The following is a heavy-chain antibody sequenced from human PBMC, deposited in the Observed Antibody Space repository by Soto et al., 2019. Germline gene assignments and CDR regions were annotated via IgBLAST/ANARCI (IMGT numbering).Heavy chain of an antibody. CDR1: GFTFSNYW. V-gene: IGHV3-74*01. D-gene: IGHD5-18*01. Sequence: GGSLRLSCAASGFTFSNYWIHWVRQAPGKGLVWVSRINYDGSDTYYADSVKGRFTIFRDNAKNTAYLQMNSLRAEDAAVYYCSREGFGYSYGIWGQGTLVTVSS. CDR2: INYDGSDT. J-gene: IGHJ4*02. CDR3: SREGFGYSYGI.